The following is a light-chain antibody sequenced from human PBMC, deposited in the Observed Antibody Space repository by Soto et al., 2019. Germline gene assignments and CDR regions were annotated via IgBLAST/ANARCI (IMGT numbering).Light chain of an antibody. CDR1: QSISSW. CDR3: QQYDSFSLT. J-gene: IGKJ4*01. CDR2: KAS. Sequence: DIQMTQSPSTLSASVGDRVTITCRASQSISSWLAWYQQKPGKAPKLLIQKASSLESGVPSRFSGSGSGTEFTLTISILQPDDFATYYCQQYDSFSLTFGGGTKVEIK. V-gene: IGKV1-5*03.